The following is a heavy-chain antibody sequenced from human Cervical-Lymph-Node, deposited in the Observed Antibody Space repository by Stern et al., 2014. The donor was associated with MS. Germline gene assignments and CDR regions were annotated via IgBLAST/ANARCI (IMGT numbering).Heavy chain of an antibody. CDR2: INSDGSST. D-gene: IGHD6-13*01. Sequence: EVQLVESGGGLVQPGGSLRLSCAASGFTFSSYWMHWVRQAPGKGLVWVSRINSDGSSTSYADSVKGRFTISRDNAKNTLYLQMNSLRAEDTAVYYCARPGIAAADYYGMDVWGQGTTVTVSS. J-gene: IGHJ6*02. V-gene: IGHV3-74*01. CDR3: ARPGIAAADYYGMDV. CDR1: GFTFSSYW.